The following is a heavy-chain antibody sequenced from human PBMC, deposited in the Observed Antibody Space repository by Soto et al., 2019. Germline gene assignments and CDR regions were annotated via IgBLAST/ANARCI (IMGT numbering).Heavy chain of an antibody. CDR1: GYSFTSNA. D-gene: IGHD3-16*02. Sequence: QVQLVQSGAEVKKPGASVKVACKTSGYSFTSNAITGVRQAPGQGLEWMGGISTYSGDPNYAQKFQGRVTRTTDTATNTAYMELRNLRSDDTAVYYCARVWGSYHAPSGGAGFDPWGQGTLVTVSS. CDR3: ARVWGSYHAPSGGAGFDP. J-gene: IGHJ5*02. V-gene: IGHV1-18*04. CDR2: ISTYSGDP.